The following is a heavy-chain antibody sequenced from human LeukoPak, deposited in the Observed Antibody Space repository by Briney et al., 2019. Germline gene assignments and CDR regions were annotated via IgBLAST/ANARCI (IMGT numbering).Heavy chain of an antibody. D-gene: IGHD4-17*01. V-gene: IGHV3-23*01. Sequence: GGSLRLSCTTSGFTFSTYSMSWVRQAPGKGLEWVSAINDDTPYYADSVKGRFTISRDNSKNTLYLQMDSLRAEDMGVYYCARDYRMTTVPTGAFDFWGQGTMVTVSS. CDR1: GFTFSTYS. CDR3: ARDYRMTTVPTGAFDF. CDR2: INDDTP. J-gene: IGHJ3*01.